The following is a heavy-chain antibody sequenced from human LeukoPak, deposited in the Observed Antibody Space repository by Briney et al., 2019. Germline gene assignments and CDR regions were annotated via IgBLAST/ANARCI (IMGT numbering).Heavy chain of an antibody. CDR1: GFTVSNNY. CDR3: ASGRPPLPGQFDY. V-gene: IGHV3-53*01. CDR2: IYGGGGT. J-gene: IGHJ4*02. D-gene: IGHD6-6*01. Sequence: GGSLRLSCAASGFTVSNNYMAWVRQAPGKGLEWVSVIYGGGGTYYGDSARGRFTISRDNSQNTLYLQMNSLRAEDTAVYYCASGRPPLPGQFDYWGQGTLVTVSS.